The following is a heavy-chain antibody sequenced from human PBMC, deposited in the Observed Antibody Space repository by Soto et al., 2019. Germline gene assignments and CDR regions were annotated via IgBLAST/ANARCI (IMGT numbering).Heavy chain of an antibody. V-gene: IGHV4-30-4*01. D-gene: IGHD3-9*01. CDR3: ARAFDILTRYYFDY. CDR2: IYYSGGT. Sequence: QVQLQESGPGLVKPSQTLSLTCTVSGGSISSGDYYWSWIRQPQGKDLEWIGYIYYSGGTYYNPSLKSRVTISVDTSKNQFSLKLSSVTAADTAVYYCARAFDILTRYYFDYWGQGTLVTVSS. CDR1: GGSISSGDYY. J-gene: IGHJ4*02.